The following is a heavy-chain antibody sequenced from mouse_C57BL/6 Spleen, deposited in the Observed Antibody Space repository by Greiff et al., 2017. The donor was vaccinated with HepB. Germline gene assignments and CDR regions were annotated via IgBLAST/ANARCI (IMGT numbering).Heavy chain of an antibody. CDR3: ARLRAAQAIMDY. CDR1: GYTFTSYW. Sequence: VQLQQSGAELVKPGASVKMSCKASGYTFTSYWITWVKQRPGQGLEWIGDIYPGSGSTNYNEKFKSKATLTVDTSSSTAYMQLSSLPSEDSAVYYCARLRAAQAIMDYWGQGTSVTVSS. D-gene: IGHD3-2*02. J-gene: IGHJ4*01. CDR2: IYPGSGST. V-gene: IGHV1-55*01.